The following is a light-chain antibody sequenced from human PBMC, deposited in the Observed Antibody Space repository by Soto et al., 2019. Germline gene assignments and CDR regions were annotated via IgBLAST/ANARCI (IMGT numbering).Light chain of an antibody. J-gene: IGKJ1*01. CDR3: QQYNNWPQT. CDR2: AAS. CDR1: QSVDIN. Sequence: EIVLTQSPATLSVSPGERVSLSCRASQSVDINLAWYQQKPGQAPRLLIHAASTRATGIPARFSGSGSGTEFTLTISSLQSEDFAVYYCQQYNNWPQTFGQGTKVDI. V-gene: IGKV3D-15*01.